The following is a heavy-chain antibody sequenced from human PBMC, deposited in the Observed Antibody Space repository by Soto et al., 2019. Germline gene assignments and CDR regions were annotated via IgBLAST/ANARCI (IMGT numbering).Heavy chain of an antibody. V-gene: IGHV5-51*01. D-gene: IGHD3-16*02. Sequence: PGESLKISCKGSGYSFTSYWIGWVRQMPGKGLGWMGIIYPGDSDTRYSPSFQGQVTISADKSISTAYLQWSSLKASDTAMYYCARSSSYPPVPFDYWGQGTLVTVSS. CDR2: IYPGDSDT. J-gene: IGHJ4*02. CDR3: ARSSSYPPVPFDY. CDR1: GYSFTSYW.